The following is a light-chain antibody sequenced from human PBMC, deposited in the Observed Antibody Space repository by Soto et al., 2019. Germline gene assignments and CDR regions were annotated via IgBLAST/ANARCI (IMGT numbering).Light chain of an antibody. J-gene: IGKJ1*01. CDR3: QQYGSSPPT. V-gene: IGKV3-20*01. Sequence: EIVLTQSPGTLSLSPGERATLSCRASQSVSSSFLAWYQQKPGQAPRLLIYAASSRATGIPDRFSGSGSGTDFTLTISRLEPEDCAVYFCQQYGSSPPTFGQGTKVDIK. CDR2: AAS. CDR1: QSVSSSF.